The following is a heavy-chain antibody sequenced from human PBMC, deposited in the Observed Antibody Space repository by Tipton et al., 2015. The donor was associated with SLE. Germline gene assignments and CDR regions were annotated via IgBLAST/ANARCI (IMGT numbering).Heavy chain of an antibody. V-gene: IGHV3-7*01. CDR2: IKQDGSEK. J-gene: IGHJ3*02. CDR3: ARPYYYDSSGYEYDAFDI. D-gene: IGHD3-22*01. Sequence: LSLTCTVSGYSISSGYYWGWIRQPPGKGLEWVANIKQDGSEKYYVDSVKGRFTISRDNAKNSLYLQMNSLRAEDTAVYYCARPYYYDSSGYEYDAFDIWGQGTMVTVSS. CDR1: GYSISSGYY.